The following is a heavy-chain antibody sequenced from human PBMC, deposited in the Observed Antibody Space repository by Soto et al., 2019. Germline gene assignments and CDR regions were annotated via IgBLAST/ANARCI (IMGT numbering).Heavy chain of an antibody. J-gene: IGHJ4*02. CDR2: ISRDGSEK. D-gene: IGHD6-19*01. Sequence: PGGSLRLSCAASGFTFSSYAMHWVRQAPGKGLEWVAYISRDGSEKCYVDSVKGRFTISRDNAKKSLFLQMNSLRVEDTAVYYCARGFGDGWYGGPDYWGQGTLVTVSS. CDR1: GFTFSSYA. CDR3: ARGFGDGWYGGPDY. V-gene: IGHV3-7*01.